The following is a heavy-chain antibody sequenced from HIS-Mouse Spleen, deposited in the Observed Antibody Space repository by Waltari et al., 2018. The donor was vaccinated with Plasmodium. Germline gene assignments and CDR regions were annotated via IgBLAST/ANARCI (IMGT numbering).Heavy chain of an antibody. V-gene: IGHV4-39*01. CDR1: GVSITRRSSY. CDR2: VYYSGRT. CDR3: ARRGGSYYYFDY. D-gene: IGHD1-26*01. Sequence: QLPLQESGTGLVKPSETLSLTCTVAGVSITRRSSYWGWIRQPKVQGLEWIGSVYYSGRTYYNPSLKSRVTISVDTSKNQFSLKLSSVTAADTAVYYCARRGGSYYYFDYWGQGTLVTVSS. J-gene: IGHJ4*02.